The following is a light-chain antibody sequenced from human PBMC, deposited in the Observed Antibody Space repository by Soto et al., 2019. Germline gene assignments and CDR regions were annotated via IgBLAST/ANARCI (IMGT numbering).Light chain of an antibody. CDR3: QQYNSYLWP. CDR2: DAS. Sequence: DIQMTQAPSTLSASVGDRVTITCRASQSISSWLAWYQQKPGKATKLLIYDASSLESGVPSRFSGGGSGTEFNLPISILQPDDFATYNCQQYNSYLWPFGQGTKVEIK. V-gene: IGKV1-5*01. J-gene: IGKJ1*01. CDR1: QSISSW.